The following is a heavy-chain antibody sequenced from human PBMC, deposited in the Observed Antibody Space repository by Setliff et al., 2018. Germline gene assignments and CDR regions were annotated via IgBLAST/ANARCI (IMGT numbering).Heavy chain of an antibody. CDR1: GFTFSSYA. CDR3: AKVKKQLIRGSGLDL. V-gene: IGHV3-30-3*01. Sequence: GGSLRLSCTASGFTFSSYALHWVRQAPGKGLEWEAVISFDGNNKYYADSVKGRFTISRDNFQNTLYLQMDSLRPEDTGVYYCAKVKKQLIRGSGLDLWGQGTLVTVSS. D-gene: IGHD3-10*01. J-gene: IGHJ5*02. CDR2: ISFDGNNK.